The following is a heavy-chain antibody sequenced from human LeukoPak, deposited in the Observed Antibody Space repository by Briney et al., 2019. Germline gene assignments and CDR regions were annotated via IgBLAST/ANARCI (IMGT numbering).Heavy chain of an antibody. D-gene: IGHD5-18*01. CDR2: ISGSGGST. J-gene: IGHJ6*03. CDR3: AKDLEGYHAYMDV. Sequence: PGGSLRLSCAASGFTFSSYAMSWVRQAPGKGLEWVSVISGSGGSTYYADSVKGRFTFSRDNSKNTLYLQMNSLRAEDTAVYYCAKDLEGYHAYMDVWGKGTTVTVSS. V-gene: IGHV3-23*01. CDR1: GFTFSSYA.